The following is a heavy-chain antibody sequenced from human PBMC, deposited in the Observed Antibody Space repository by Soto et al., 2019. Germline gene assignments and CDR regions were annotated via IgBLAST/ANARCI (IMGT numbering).Heavy chain of an antibody. Sequence: GGSLRLSCAASGFTFSSYSMNWVRQAPGKGLEWVSSISSSSSYIYYADSVKGRFTISRDNAKNSLYLQMNSLRAKDTAAYHCARDSESDIVVVPAAILVDAFEIWGQGTMVTVS. CDR2: ISSSSSYI. V-gene: IGHV3-21*01. CDR3: ARDSESDIVVVPAAILVDAFEI. D-gene: IGHD2-2*01. J-gene: IGHJ3*02. CDR1: GFTFSSYS.